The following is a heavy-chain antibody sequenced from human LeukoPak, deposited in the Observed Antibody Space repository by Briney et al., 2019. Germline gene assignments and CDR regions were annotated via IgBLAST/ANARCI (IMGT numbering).Heavy chain of an antibody. D-gene: IGHD5-12*01. V-gene: IGHV1-69*05. Sequence: SVKVSCKASGGTFSSYAISWVRQAPGQGREWMGGIIPIFGTANYAQKFQGRVTITTDESTSTAYMELSSLRSEDTAVYYCAIKSAYEFTPYLDYWGQGTLVTVSS. CDR1: GGTFSSYA. CDR2: IIPIFGTA. J-gene: IGHJ4*02. CDR3: AIKSAYEFTPYLDY.